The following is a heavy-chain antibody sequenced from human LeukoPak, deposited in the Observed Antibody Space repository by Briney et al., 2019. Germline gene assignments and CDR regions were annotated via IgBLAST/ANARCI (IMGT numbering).Heavy chain of an antibody. V-gene: IGHV4-39*01. CDR3: ARLERTVALLYY. Sequence: PSETLSLTCTVSGGSISSSDYYWGWIRQPPGKELEWIGTIHYSGSTSYNPSLKSRVTISVDTSKNQFSLKLSSVTAADTAVYYCARLERTVALLYYWGQGTLVTVSS. J-gene: IGHJ4*02. CDR2: IHYSGST. CDR1: GGSISSSDYY. D-gene: IGHD6-19*01.